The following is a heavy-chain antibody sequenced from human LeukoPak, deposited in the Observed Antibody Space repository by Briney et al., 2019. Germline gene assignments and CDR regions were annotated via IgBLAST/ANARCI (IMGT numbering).Heavy chain of an antibody. CDR2: IYTSVST. J-gene: IGHJ4*02. CDR1: GGSISSGSYY. CDR3: ARGWFGEESIFDY. Sequence: PSETLSLTCTVSGGSISSGSYYWSWIRQPAGKGLEWIGRIYTSVSTNYNPSLKSRVTMSVDTSKNQFSLKLSSVTAADTAVYYCARGWFGEESIFDYWGQGTLVIVSS. D-gene: IGHD3-10*01. V-gene: IGHV4-61*02.